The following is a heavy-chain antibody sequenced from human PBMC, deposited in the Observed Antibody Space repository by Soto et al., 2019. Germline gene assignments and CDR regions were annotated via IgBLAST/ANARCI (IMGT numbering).Heavy chain of an antibody. V-gene: IGHV1-69*02. J-gene: IGHJ4*02. CDR2: VIPILGIA. D-gene: IGHD3-22*01. CDR1: GGTFSSYT. CDR3: AGENHCDSSGYYNDD. Sequence: QVQLVQSGAEVKKPGSSVKVSCKASGGTFSSYTISWVRQAPGQGLEWMGRVIPILGIANYAQKFQGRVTITAGKYTSTAYMEMSSLRSEDTAVYYCAGENHCDSSGYYNDDWGQGTLVTVSS.